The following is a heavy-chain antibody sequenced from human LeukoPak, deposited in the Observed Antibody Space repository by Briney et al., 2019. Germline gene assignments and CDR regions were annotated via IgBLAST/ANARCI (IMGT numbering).Heavy chain of an antibody. Sequence: GGSLRLSCAASGFTFRSYSMNWVRQAPGMGLEWVSYISSSSSTIYYADSVKGRFTISRDNSKNTLYLQMNSLRAEDTAVYYCARDSGFLTGYYIEYWGQGTLVTVSS. CDR2: ISSSSSTI. CDR3: ARDSGFLTGYYIEY. V-gene: IGHV3-48*01. J-gene: IGHJ4*02. CDR1: GFTFRSYS. D-gene: IGHD3-9*01.